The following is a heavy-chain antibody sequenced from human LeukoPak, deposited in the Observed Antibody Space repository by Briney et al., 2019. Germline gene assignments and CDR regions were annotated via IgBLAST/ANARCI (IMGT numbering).Heavy chain of an antibody. J-gene: IGHJ4*02. CDR3: AKKASSGYYYAFDY. CDR2: ISNSGGST. Sequence: GGSLRLSCAASGFTFISYAMSWVRQGPGKGLEWVSAISNSGGSTYYADSVKGRFTISKDNSKNTLYLEMNSLSAEDTAVYYCAKKASSGYYYAFDYWGQGTLVSVSS. CDR1: GFTFISYA. D-gene: IGHD3-22*01. V-gene: IGHV3-23*01.